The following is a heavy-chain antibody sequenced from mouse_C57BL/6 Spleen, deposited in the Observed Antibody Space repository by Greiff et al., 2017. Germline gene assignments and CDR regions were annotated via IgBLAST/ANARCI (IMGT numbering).Heavy chain of an antibody. Sequence: QVQLQQSGPGLVAPSQSLSITCTVSGFSLTSYGVHWVRQPPGKGLEWLVVIWSDGSTTYNSALKSSLSISKDNSKSQVFLKMNSLQTDDTAMYXCARHGGNWAMDYWGQGTSVTVSS. CDR1: GFSLTSYG. J-gene: IGHJ4*01. CDR3: ARHGGNWAMDY. V-gene: IGHV2-6-1*01. D-gene: IGHD1-1*02. CDR2: IWSDGST.